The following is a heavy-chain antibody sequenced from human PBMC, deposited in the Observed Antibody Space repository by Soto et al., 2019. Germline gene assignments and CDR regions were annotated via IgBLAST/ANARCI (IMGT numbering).Heavy chain of an antibody. CDR1: GFTFSSYA. D-gene: IGHD5-18*01. V-gene: IGHV3-23*01. J-gene: IGHJ6*02. CDR3: AKTLPGYSYGYRYYYYYYGMDV. Sequence: EVQLLESGGGLVQPGGSLRLSCAASGFTFSSYAMSWVRQAPGKELEWVSAISGSGGSTYYADSVKGRFTISRDNSKNTLYLQMNSLRAEDTAVYYCAKTLPGYSYGYRYYYYYYGMDVWGQGTTVTVSS. CDR2: ISGSGGST.